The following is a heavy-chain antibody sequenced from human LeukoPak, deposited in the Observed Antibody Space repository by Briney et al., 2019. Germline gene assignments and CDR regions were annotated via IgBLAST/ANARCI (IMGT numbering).Heavy chain of an antibody. V-gene: IGHV4-38-2*02. CDR2: IYHSGST. D-gene: IGHD2-2*01. J-gene: IGHJ4*02. Sequence: SETLSLTCAVSGYSISSGYYWGWIRQPPGKGLEWIGSIYHSGSTYYNPSLKSRVTISVDTSKNQFSLNLSSVTAADTAVYYCAREGMVVPAAFDCWGQGTLVTVSS. CDR3: AREGMVVPAAFDC. CDR1: GYSISSGYY.